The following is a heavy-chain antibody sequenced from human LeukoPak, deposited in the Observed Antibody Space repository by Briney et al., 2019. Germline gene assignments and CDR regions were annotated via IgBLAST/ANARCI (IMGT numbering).Heavy chain of an antibody. V-gene: IGHV4-39*07. D-gene: IGHD4-11*01. CDR2: IYYSGST. CDR1: GGSISSSSYY. J-gene: IGHJ6*03. Sequence: PSETLSLTCTVSGGSISSSSYYWGWIRQPPGKGLEWIGSIYYSGSTYYNPSLKSRVTISVDTSKNQFSLKLSSVTAADTAVYYCAREVNTYYYYMDVWGKGTTVTVSS. CDR3: AREVNTYYYYMDV.